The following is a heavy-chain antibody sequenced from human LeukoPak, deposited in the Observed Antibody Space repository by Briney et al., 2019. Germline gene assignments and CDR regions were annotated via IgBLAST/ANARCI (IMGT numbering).Heavy chain of an antibody. CDR1: GFTFSTYA. CDR3: ARDDRDCSNNECTTGYLDV. D-gene: IGHD2-2*01. Sequence: GGSLRLSCAASGFTFSTYAMHWVRQAPGKGLEWVAVISYDGSNKYYADSVKGRFTISRVNSENTLYLQVHSLRGEDTAVYYCARDDRDCSNNECTTGYLDVWGKGTTVTVSS. CDR2: ISYDGSNK. J-gene: IGHJ6*03. V-gene: IGHV3-30*04.